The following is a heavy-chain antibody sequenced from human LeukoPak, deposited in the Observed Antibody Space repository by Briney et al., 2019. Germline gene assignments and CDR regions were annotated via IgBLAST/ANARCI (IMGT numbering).Heavy chain of an antibody. J-gene: IGHJ4*02. CDR3: AKDAQRWLHVYYFDY. CDR2: ISYDGSNK. Sequence: GRSLRLSCAASGFTFSSYGMHWVRQAPGQGLEWVAVISYDGSNKYYADSVKGRFTISRDNSKNTLYLQMNSLRAEDTAVYYCAKDAQRWLHVYYFDYWGQGTLVTVSS. V-gene: IGHV3-30*18. CDR1: GFTFSSYG. D-gene: IGHD5-24*01.